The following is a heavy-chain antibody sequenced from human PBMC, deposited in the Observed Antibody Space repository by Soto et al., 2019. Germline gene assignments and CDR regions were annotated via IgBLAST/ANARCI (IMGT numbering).Heavy chain of an antibody. CDR3: AAGLQEAFYYYYYMDV. CDR2: IIPILGIA. D-gene: IGHD2-15*01. Sequence: ASVKVSCKASGGTFSSYTISWVRQAPGQGLEWMGRIIPILGIANYAQKFQGRVTITADKSTSTAYMELSSLRSEDTAVYYCAAGLQEAFYYYYYMDVWGKGTTVTVSS. CDR1: GGTFSSYT. V-gene: IGHV1-69*02. J-gene: IGHJ6*03.